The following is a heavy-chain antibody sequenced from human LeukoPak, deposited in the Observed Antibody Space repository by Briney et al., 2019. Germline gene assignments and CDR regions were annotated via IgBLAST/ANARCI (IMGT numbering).Heavy chain of an antibody. CDR2: INHSGST. CDR3: ARGGGWYGYYYYMDV. CDR1: GGSFRGYY. D-gene: IGHD6-19*01. V-gene: IGHV4-34*01. Sequence: SETLSLTCAVYGGSFRGYYWSWIRQPPGKGLEWIGEINHSGSTNYNPSLKSRVTISVDTSKNQFSLKLSSVTAADTAVYYCARGGGWYGYYYYMDVWGKGTTVTVSS. J-gene: IGHJ6*03.